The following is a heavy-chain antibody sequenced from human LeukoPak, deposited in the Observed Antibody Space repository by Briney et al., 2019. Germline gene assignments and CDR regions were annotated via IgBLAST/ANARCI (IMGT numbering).Heavy chain of an antibody. D-gene: IGHD3-16*01. CDR1: GFTVSNYG. CDR2: TSVRGASSSNT. Sequence: GVSLRLSCAASGFTVSNYGMSWVRQAPGKGRDWLSFTSVRGASSSNTYYADALKGPFTISRDNSQHTLYLQMNRRRADDPAVYYCAKLWGKSPYSSFTDVCGKGTTVTVSS. V-gene: IGHV3-23*01. J-gene: IGHJ6*01. CDR3: AKLWGKSPYSSFTDV.